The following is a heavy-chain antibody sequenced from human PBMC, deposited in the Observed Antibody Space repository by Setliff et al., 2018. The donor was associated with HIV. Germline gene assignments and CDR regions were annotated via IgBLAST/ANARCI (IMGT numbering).Heavy chain of an antibody. CDR2: MNPNSGNA. CDR1: GYTFSNYD. V-gene: IGHV1-8*02. D-gene: IGHD3-22*01. Sequence: ASVKVSCKASGYTFSNYDINWARKATGQGLEWMGWMNPNSGNAGYAQKFQGRVTMTRDTSISTVYLELSSLRSEDTAVYYCARGIIFSNGYSRDAFDLWGQGTMVTVSS. CDR3: ARGIIFSNGYSRDAFDL. J-gene: IGHJ3*01.